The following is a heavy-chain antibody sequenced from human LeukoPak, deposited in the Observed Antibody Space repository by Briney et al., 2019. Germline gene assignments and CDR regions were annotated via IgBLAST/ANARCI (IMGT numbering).Heavy chain of an antibody. CDR1: GFSFSSYA. V-gene: IGHV3-23*01. D-gene: IGHD3-22*01. CDR2: ISGSGGST. CDR3: AKDYNYYDSSGSDY. J-gene: IGHJ4*02. Sequence: GGSLRLSCVGSGFSFSSYAMSWVRQAPGKGLEWVSAISGSGGSTYYADSVKGRFTISRDNSKNTLYLQMNSLRAEDTAVYYCAKDYNYYDSSGSDYWGQGTLVTVSS.